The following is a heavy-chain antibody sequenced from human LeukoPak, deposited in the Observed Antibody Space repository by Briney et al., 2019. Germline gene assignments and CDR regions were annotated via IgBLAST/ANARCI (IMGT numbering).Heavy chain of an antibody. V-gene: IGHV3-48*04. J-gene: IGHJ4*02. CDR2: ISSTSSAI. Sequence: PGGSLRLSCTASGFKFSSFSMNWARQAPRKGLEWLSYISSTSSAIYYADSVKGRFTISRDNAKNSLYLQMDSLRAEDTAIYYCARVIGSYGDSAYWGQGTLVTVSS. CDR1: GFKFSSFS. D-gene: IGHD3-16*01. CDR3: ARVIGSYGDSAY.